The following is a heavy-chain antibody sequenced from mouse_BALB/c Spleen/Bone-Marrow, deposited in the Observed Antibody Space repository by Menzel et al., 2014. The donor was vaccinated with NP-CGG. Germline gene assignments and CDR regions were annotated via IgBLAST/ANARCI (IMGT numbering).Heavy chain of an antibody. V-gene: IGHV1-80*01. D-gene: IGHD2-1*01. J-gene: IGHJ2*01. Sequence: VQRVESGAELVRPGSSVKISCKASGYTFSNFWMNWVKQRPGQGLEWIGQIHPGDGDTNNNGKFKGRATLTIDKSSSTAYMQLSGLSSEDSAVYFCARVYYGNLDYWGQGTTLTVSS. CDR3: ARVYYGNLDY. CDR1: GYTFSNFW. CDR2: IHPGDGDT.